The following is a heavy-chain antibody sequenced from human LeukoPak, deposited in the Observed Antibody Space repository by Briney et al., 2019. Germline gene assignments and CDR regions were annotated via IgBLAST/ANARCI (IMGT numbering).Heavy chain of an antibody. D-gene: IGHD1-7*01. CDR3: ARGELPGFD. J-gene: IGHJ4*02. CDR2: IYYSGST. CDR1: GGSISSYY. V-gene: IGHV4-59*01. Sequence: PSETLSLTCTVSGGSISSYYWSWIRQPPGKGLEWIGYIYYSGSTNYNPSLKSRVTISVDTSKNQFSLKLSSVTAADPAVYYCARGELPGFDWGQGTLVTVSS.